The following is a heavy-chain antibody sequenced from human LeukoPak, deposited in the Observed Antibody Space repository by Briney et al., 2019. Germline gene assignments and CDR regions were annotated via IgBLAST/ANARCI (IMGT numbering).Heavy chain of an antibody. CDR3: ARGKAVAGTISWFDP. J-gene: IGHJ5*02. Sequence: ASVKVSCKASGGTFSSYAISWVRQAPGQGLEWMGGIIPIFGTANYAQKFQGRVTITADESTSTAYMELSSLRSEDTAVYYCARGKAVAGTISWFDPWGQGTLVTVSS. CDR1: GGTFSSYA. V-gene: IGHV1-69*13. D-gene: IGHD6-19*01. CDR2: IIPIFGTA.